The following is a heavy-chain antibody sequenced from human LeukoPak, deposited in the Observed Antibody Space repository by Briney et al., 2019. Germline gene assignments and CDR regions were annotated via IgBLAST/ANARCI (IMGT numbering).Heavy chain of an antibody. CDR1: GYTFSGNS. CDR3: ARGEGSSWFDY. D-gene: IGHD6-13*01. J-gene: IGHJ4*02. Sequence: GASVKVSCKASGYTFSGNSMHWVRQAPGQGLEWMGWINPNSGGTKYAQKFQGRVTMTRDTSINTAYMELSSLKSDDTAVYYCARGEGSSWFDYWGQGTLVTASS. CDR2: INPNSGGT. V-gene: IGHV1-2*02.